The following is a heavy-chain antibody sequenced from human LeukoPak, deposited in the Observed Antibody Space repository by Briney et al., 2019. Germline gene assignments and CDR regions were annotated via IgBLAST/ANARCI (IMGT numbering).Heavy chain of an antibody. J-gene: IGHJ4*02. Sequence: ASVKVSCKASGYTFTGYYMHWVRQAPGQGLEWRGWINPNSGGTNYAQKFQGRVTMARDTSISTAYMELSRLRSDDTAAYYCARDTDFDWLLYYFDYWGQGTLVTVSS. CDR3: ARDTDFDWLLYYFDY. CDR1: GYTFTGYY. V-gene: IGHV1-2*02. D-gene: IGHD3-9*01. CDR2: INPNSGGT.